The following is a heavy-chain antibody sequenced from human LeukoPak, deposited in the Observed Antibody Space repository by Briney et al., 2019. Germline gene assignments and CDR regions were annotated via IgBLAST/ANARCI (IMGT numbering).Heavy chain of an antibody. J-gene: IGHJ4*02. D-gene: IGHD3-10*01. V-gene: IGHV4-34*01. CDR2: INHSGST. CDR1: GGSFSGYY. CDR3: ARGLWYQDY. Sequence: SEILSLTCAVYGGSFSGYYWSWIRQPPGKGLEWIGEINHSGSTNYNPSLKSRVTISVDTSKNQFSLKLSSVTAADTAVYYCARGLWYQDYWGQGTLVTVSS.